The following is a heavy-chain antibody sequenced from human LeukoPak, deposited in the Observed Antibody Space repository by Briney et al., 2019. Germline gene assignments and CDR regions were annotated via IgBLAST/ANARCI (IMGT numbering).Heavy chain of an antibody. J-gene: IGHJ3*02. CDR3: AKDTDVFDI. Sequence: GGSLRLSCAASGLTFSSYAMSWARQAPGKGLEWVSAISGRGGSTYYADSVKGRFTISRDNSKNTLYLQMNSLRAEDTAVYYCAKDTDVFDIWGQGTMVTVSS. V-gene: IGHV3-23*01. CDR2: ISGRGGST. CDR1: GLTFSSYA.